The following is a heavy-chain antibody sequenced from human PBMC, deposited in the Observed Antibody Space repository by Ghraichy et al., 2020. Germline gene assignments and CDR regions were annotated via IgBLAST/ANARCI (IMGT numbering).Heavy chain of an antibody. CDR1: GTSLHDYA. CDR2: VDDGGNA. J-gene: IGHJ6*03. Sequence: SETLSLTCSISGTSLHDYAWTWIRQPPGKGLEYIGDVDDGGNANYSQSLKNRVTLSIDTLKRNVFLTLTSVTVADTAVYYCARGLVSGFPYYFYMDAWGKGTTVSVS. V-gene: IGHV4-34*01. CDR3: ARGLVSGFPYYFYMDA. D-gene: IGHD3-10*01.